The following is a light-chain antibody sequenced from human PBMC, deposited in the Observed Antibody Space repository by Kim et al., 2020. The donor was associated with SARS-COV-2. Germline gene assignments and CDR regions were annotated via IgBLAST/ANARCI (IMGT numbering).Light chain of an antibody. Sequence: QPALTQPPSASGSPGQSVTISCTGTSSDVGGYNYVSWYQQHPGKAPKLMIYEVSKRPSGVPDRFSGSKSGNTASLTVSGLQAEDEADYYCSSYAGSNKIFGGGTKLTVL. J-gene: IGLJ2*01. CDR2: EVS. V-gene: IGLV2-8*01. CDR3: SSYAGSNKI. CDR1: SSDVGGYNY.